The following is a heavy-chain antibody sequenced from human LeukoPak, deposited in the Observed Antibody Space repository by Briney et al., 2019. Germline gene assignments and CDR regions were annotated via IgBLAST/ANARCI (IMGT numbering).Heavy chain of an antibody. Sequence: GGSLRLSCAASGFTFSSHSMNWVRQAPGKGLEWVSSISSSSSYIYYADSVKGRFTISRDNAKNSLYLQMNSLRAEDTAVYYCARGGDYYDSSGYLYYYYYYGMDVWGQGTTVTVSS. CDR2: ISSSSSYI. D-gene: IGHD3-22*01. CDR3: ARGGDYYDSSGYLYYYYYYGMDV. J-gene: IGHJ6*02. V-gene: IGHV3-21*01. CDR1: GFTFSSHS.